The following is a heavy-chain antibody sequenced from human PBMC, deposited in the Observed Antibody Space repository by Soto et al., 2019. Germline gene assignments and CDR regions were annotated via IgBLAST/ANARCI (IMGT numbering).Heavy chain of an antibody. CDR2: IYHSGST. CDR1: GGSIISGGYS. J-gene: IGHJ4*02. V-gene: IGHV4-30-2*01. Sequence: SETLSLTCAVSGGSIISGGYSWSLIRQPPGKGLEWIGYIYHSGSTYYNPSLKSRVTISVDRSKNQFSLKLSSVTAADTAVYYCARQRASYGSGSSFDYWGRGTLVTVS. D-gene: IGHD3-10*01. CDR3: ARQRASYGSGSSFDY.